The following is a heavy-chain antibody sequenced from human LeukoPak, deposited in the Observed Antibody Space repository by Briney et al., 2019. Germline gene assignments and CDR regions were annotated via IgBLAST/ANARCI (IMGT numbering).Heavy chain of an antibody. V-gene: IGHV4-39*07. CDR2: IYYSGST. D-gene: IGHD3-10*01. J-gene: IGHJ3*02. CDR3: ARDTSGITMVRGAMGAFDI. CDR1: GGSISSSSYY. Sequence: DPSETLSLTCTVSGGSISSSSYYWGWIRQPPGKGLEWIGSIYYSGSTYYNPSLKGRVTISVDTSKNQFSLKLSSVTAADTAVYYCARDTSGITMVRGAMGAFDIWGQGTMVTVSS.